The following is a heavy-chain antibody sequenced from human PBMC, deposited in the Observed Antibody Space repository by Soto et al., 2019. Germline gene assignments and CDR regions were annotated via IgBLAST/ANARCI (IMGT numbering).Heavy chain of an antibody. CDR2: IYSGGYT. V-gene: IGHV3-53*01. D-gene: IGHD3-22*01. J-gene: IGHJ4*02. CDR1: GFTVSNNY. CDR3: GSPPGGGGY. Sequence: EVQLVESGGGLIQPGGSLRLSCAVSGFTVSNNYMSWVRQAPGKGLEGVSVIYSGGYTAYGDSVKGRFTISRDNSKDPPYLPKESRGAGDPAWLFRGSPPGGGGYWGQGTLVTVSS.